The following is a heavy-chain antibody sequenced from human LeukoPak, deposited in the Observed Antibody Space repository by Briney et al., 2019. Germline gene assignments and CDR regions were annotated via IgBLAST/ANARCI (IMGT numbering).Heavy chain of an antibody. J-gene: IGHJ4*02. CDR3: AKYYDSSGYRHLDY. V-gene: IGHV3-23*01. D-gene: IGHD3-22*01. CDR1: GFTFSSYA. CDR2: ISGSGGST. Sequence: SGGSLRLSCAASGFTFSSYAMSWVRQAPGKGLEWVSAISGSGGSTYYADSVKGRFTISRDNSKNTLYLQMNSLRAEDTAVYYCAKYYDSSGYRHLDYWGQGTLVTVSS.